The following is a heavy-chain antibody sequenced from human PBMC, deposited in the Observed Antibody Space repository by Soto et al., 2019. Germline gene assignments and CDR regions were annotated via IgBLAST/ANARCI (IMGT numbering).Heavy chain of an antibody. CDR3: AKAYSGYSGYYYYYMDG. D-gene: IGHD2-15*01. Sequence: GGSLRLSCAASGFTFSSYAMSWVRQAPGKGLEWVSAISGSGGSKYYSDSVEGRFTISKDNSKNTLYLQMNSLRAEDTAVYYCAKAYSGYSGYYYYYMDGWGKGTTVTVSS. J-gene: IGHJ6*03. CDR1: GFTFSSYA. V-gene: IGHV3-23*01. CDR2: ISGSGGSK.